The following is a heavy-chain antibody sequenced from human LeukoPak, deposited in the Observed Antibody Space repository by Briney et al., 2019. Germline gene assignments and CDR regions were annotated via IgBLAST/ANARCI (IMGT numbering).Heavy chain of an antibody. Sequence: PGGSLRLSCAASGFTFSSYAMSWVRQAPGKGLEWVSATIGSGGSTYYADSVKGRFTISRDNSKNTLYLQMNSLRAEDTAVYYCARDLISMVRGVTENFDYWGQGTLVTVSS. CDR2: TIGSGGST. V-gene: IGHV3-23*01. CDR1: GFTFSSYA. J-gene: IGHJ4*02. CDR3: ARDLISMVRGVTENFDY. D-gene: IGHD3-10*01.